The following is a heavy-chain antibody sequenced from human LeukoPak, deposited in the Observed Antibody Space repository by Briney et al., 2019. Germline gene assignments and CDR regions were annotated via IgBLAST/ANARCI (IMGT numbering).Heavy chain of an antibody. D-gene: IGHD3-22*01. J-gene: IGHJ4*02. CDR1: GYTFTSYG. CDR2: ISAYNGNT. Sequence: ASVKVSCKASGYTFTSYGISWVRQAPGQGLEWMGWISAYNGNTNYAQKLQGRVTMTTDTSTSTAYMELRSLRSDDTAVYYCARDLDTYYYDSSGYYPYWGQGTLVTVSS. V-gene: IGHV1-18*01. CDR3: ARDLDTYYYDSSGYYPY.